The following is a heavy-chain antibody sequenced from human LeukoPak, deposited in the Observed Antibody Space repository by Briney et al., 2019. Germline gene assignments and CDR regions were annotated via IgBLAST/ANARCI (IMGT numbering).Heavy chain of an antibody. D-gene: IGHD3-10*02. V-gene: IGHV3-23*01. Sequence: GGSLRLSCAASGFTFSSYAMSWVRQAPGKGLEWVSAISGSGGNTYYADSVKGRFTISRDSAKNSLYLQMNSLRAEDTAVYYCAELGITMIGGVWGKGTTVTISS. J-gene: IGHJ6*04. CDR3: AELGITMIGGV. CDR1: GFTFSSYA. CDR2: ISGSGGNT.